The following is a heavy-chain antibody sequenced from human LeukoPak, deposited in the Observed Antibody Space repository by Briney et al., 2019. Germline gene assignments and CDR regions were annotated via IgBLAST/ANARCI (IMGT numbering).Heavy chain of an antibody. CDR3: ARDNSSPGAFDI. CDR1: GGSISSSSYY. D-gene: IGHD6-13*01. Sequence: KPSETLSLTCTVSGGSISSSSYYWGWIRQPPGKGLEWIGSIYYSGSTYYNPSLKSRVTISVDTSKNQFSLKLSSVTAADTAVYYCARDNSSPGAFDIWGQGTMVTVSS. V-gene: IGHV4-39*07. CDR2: IYYSGST. J-gene: IGHJ3*02.